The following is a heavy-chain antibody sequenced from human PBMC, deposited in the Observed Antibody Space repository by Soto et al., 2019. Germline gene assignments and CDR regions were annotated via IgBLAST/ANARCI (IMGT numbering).Heavy chain of an antibody. CDR3: AHSLDYDSSGYWGDAFDI. D-gene: IGHD3-22*01. V-gene: IGHV2-5*02. CDR1: GFSLSTSGVG. J-gene: IGHJ3*02. CDR2: IYWDDDK. Sequence: QITLKESGPPLVKPTQTLTLTCTFSGFSLSTSGVGVGWIRQPPGKALEWLALIYWDDDKRYSPSLKSRLTITKDTSKNQVVLTMTNMDPVDTATYYCAHSLDYDSSGYWGDAFDIWGQGTMVTVSS.